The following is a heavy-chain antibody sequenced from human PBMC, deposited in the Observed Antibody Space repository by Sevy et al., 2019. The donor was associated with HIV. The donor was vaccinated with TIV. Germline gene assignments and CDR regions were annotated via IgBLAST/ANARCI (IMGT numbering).Heavy chain of an antibody. CDR2: IYYNGHI. Sequence: SETLSLTCTVSGGSITSLYWNWIRQPPGKGLEWIANIYYNGHINYDPSLKRRVTLSLDTSKNQFSLSLSSVTSADTAMYYCAGENAWGRGYSWGQGTLVTVSS. V-gene: IGHV4-59*08. D-gene: IGHD1-26*01. CDR3: AGENAWGRGYS. J-gene: IGHJ4*02. CDR1: GGSITSLY.